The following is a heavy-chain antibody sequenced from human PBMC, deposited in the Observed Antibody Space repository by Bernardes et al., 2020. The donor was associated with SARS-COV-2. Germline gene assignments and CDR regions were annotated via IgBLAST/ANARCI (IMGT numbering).Heavy chain of an antibody. CDR3: ATMIRAIDY. J-gene: IGHJ4*02. CDR2: ISFHTGQT. D-gene: IGHD3-10*01. V-gene: IGHV1-18*04. CDR1: GDTFYGYG. Sequence: CKAFGDTFYGYGFSWVRQDPGQGLEWMGWISFHTGQTDYALRVQGRVTMTTDTATRTAFMELRSLRSDDTAMYYCATMIRAIDYWGQGTLVTVSS.